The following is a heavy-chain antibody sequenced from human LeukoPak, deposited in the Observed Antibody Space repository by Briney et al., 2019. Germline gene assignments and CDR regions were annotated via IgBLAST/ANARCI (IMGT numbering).Heavy chain of an antibody. Sequence: ASVKVSCKASGYTFTSYDINWVRQATGQGLEWMGWMNPNSGNTGYAQKFQGRVTMTTDTSTSTAYMELRSLRSDDTAVYYCAREDIVVVPAASGDYWGQGTLVTVSS. D-gene: IGHD2-2*01. CDR1: GYTFTSYD. J-gene: IGHJ4*02. CDR3: AREDIVVVPAASGDY. V-gene: IGHV1-8*01. CDR2: MNPNSGNT.